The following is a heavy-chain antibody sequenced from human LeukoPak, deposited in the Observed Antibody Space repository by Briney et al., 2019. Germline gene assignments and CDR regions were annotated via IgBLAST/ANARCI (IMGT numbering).Heavy chain of an antibody. V-gene: IGHV3-23*01. Sequence: GGSLRLSCAASGFTFSSYAMSWVRQAPGKGLEWVSAISGSGGSTYCADSVKGRFTISRDNSKNTLYLQMNSLRAEDTAVYYCADTNQDYYGSGSYHPDYWGQGTLVTVSS. D-gene: IGHD3-10*01. J-gene: IGHJ4*02. CDR2: ISGSGGST. CDR3: ADTNQDYYGSGSYHPDY. CDR1: GFTFSSYA.